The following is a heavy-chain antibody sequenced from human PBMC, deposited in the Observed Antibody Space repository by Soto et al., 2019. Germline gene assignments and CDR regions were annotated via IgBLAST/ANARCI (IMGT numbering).Heavy chain of an antibody. CDR3: ASSPESRYYYGMDV. CDR1: GYTVTGYY. J-gene: IGHJ6*02. Sequence: ASVKVSCKASGYTVTGYYMHWVRQAPGQGLEWMGWINPNSGGTNYAQKFQGRVTMTRDTSISTAYMELSRLRSDDTAVYYCASSPESRYYYGMDVWGQGTTVTV. V-gene: IGHV1-2*02. CDR2: INPNSGGT.